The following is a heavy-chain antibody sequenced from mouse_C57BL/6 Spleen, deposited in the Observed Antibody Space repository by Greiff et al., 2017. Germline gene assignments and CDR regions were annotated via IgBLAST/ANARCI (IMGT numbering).Heavy chain of an antibody. J-gene: IGHJ2*01. CDR1: GYTFTSYW. CDR2: IYPGSGST. CDR3: ARQLANWDHYFDY. Sequence: VQLQQSGAELVKPGASVKMSCKASGYTFTSYWITWVKQRPGQGLEWIGDIYPGSGSTNYNEKFKSKATLTVDTSSSTAYMQLSSLTSEDSAVYYCARQLANWDHYFDYWGQGTTLTVSS. D-gene: IGHD4-1*01. V-gene: IGHV1-55*01.